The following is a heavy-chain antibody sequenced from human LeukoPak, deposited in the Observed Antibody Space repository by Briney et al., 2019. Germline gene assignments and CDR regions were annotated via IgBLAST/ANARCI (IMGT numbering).Heavy chain of an antibody. V-gene: IGHV4-59*08. J-gene: IGHJ4*02. D-gene: IGHD6-19*01. CDR3: ARHGYSSGWTFDY. CDR2: IYYSGST. Sequence: SETLSLTCSVSGGSISSYYWRWIPQPPGKGLEWIGYIYYSGSTNYNPSLKSRVTISVDTSKNQFSLKLSSVTAADTAVYYCARHGYSSGWTFDYWGQGTLVTVSS. CDR1: GGSISSYY.